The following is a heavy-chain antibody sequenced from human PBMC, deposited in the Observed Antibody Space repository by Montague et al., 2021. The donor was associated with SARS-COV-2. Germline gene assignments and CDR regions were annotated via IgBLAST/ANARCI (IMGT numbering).Heavy chain of an antibody. J-gene: IGHJ6*02. CDR2: LSGSGGKT. D-gene: IGHD4-17*01. CDR1: GFPFSNYA. V-gene: IGHV3-23*01. CDR3: AKGREWVTVNVDPPYYSYGMDV. Sequence: SLRLSCATSGFPFSNYAMTWVRQAPGKGPEWVSALSGSGGKTYYXDSVKGRFTISRDNSKNTLYLQMKSLRADDTAIYYCAKGREWVTVNVDPPYYSYGMDVWGQGTTVTVSS.